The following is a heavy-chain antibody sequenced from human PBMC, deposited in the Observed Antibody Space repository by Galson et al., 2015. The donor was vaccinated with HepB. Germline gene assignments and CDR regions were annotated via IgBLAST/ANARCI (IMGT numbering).Heavy chain of an antibody. J-gene: IGHJ5*02. D-gene: IGHD3-10*01. V-gene: IGHV4-59*01. Sequence: SETLSLTCTVPGGSISSYYWSWIRQPPGKGLEWIGYIYYSGSTNYNPSLKSRVTISVDTSKNQFSLKLSSVTAADTAVYYCARSSRGALDPWGQGTLVTVSS. CDR3: ARSSRGALDP. CDR2: IYYSGST. CDR1: GGSISSYY.